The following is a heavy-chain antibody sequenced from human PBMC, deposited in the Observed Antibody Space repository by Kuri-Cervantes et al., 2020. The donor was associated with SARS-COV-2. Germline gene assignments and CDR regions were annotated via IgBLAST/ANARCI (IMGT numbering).Heavy chain of an antibody. Sequence: SETLSLTCTVSGASFRTSPYYWAWIRQSPGKGLEWLGSIHYSGNTYRDPSLESRVTLFVDTSRNQFSLKLSSVTAADTAVYYCARRGRWWELLLDYWGQGTLVTVSS. CDR1: GASFRTSPYY. V-gene: IGHV4-39*01. CDR2: IHYSGNT. D-gene: IGHD1-26*01. CDR3: ARRGRWWELLLDY. J-gene: IGHJ4*02.